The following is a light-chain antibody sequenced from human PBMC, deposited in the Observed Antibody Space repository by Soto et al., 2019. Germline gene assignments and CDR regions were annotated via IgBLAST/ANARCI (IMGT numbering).Light chain of an antibody. Sequence: DIQMTQSPSSLSASVGDRVTITCRASQSISSNLNWYQQKPGKAPKLLIYTASSLQSGVQSRFSGSGSGTDFTLTISSLQPEDFATYYCQQSYRTPLTFGPGTKVEIK. CDR3: QQSYRTPLT. CDR2: TAS. CDR1: QSISSN. J-gene: IGKJ3*01. V-gene: IGKV1-39*01.